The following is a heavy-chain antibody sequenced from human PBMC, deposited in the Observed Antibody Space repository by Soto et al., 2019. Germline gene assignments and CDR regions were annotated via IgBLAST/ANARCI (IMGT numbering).Heavy chain of an antibody. CDR3: AKEAGYTYGYVFDY. CDR2: IIPVLGVG. V-gene: IGHV1-69*01. J-gene: IGHJ4*02. Sequence: QVQLVQSGAEVKKPGSSVRVSCKASGGTFGNHAISWVRQAPGQGLEWLGGIIPVLGVGDNAQNFQGRVTITADASTSTAYLELSSLRSENTALYSCAKEAGYTYGYVFDYWGQGTRVTVSS. CDR1: GGTFGNHA. D-gene: IGHD5-18*01.